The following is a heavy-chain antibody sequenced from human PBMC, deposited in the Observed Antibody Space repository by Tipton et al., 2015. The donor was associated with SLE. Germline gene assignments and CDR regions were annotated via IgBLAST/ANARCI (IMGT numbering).Heavy chain of an antibody. V-gene: IGHV4-38-2*01. CDR3: AMNQPHYYYGMDV. CDR1: GYSISSDYY. J-gene: IGHJ6*02. CDR2: IYHSGTT. Sequence: GLVKPSETLSLTCAVTGYSISSDYYWGWIRQAPGKGLEWIGSIYHSGTTYYNLSLRSRVTISVDTSKNQFSLKLSSVTAADTAVYYCAMNQPHYYYGMDVWGQGTTVTVSS.